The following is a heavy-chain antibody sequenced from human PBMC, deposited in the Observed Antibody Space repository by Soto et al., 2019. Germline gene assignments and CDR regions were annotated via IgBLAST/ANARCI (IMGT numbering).Heavy chain of an antibody. Sequence: EVQLLESGGGLVQTGGSLRLSCAASGFTFSTYAMSWVRQAPGKGLEWVSAISGTGGSTYYADSVKGRFTISIDNSMNPLYLQMNSLRAEDTAVYYCAKNWDATSSSSSHCGQGTLVTVSS. CDR2: ISGTGGST. J-gene: IGHJ4*02. CDR3: AKNWDATSSSSSH. CDR1: GFTFSTYA. D-gene: IGHD6-6*01. V-gene: IGHV3-23*01.